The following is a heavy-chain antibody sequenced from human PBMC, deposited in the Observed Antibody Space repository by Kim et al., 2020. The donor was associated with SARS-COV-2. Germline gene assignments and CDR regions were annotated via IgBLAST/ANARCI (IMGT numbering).Heavy chain of an antibody. D-gene: IGHD6-13*01. CDR3: AKSGIAAAGTVDY. J-gene: IGHJ4*02. Sequence: YAGSVKGRFTISRDNSKNTLYLQMNSLRAEDTAVYYCAKSGIAAAGTVDYWGQGTLVTVSS. V-gene: IGHV3-30*02.